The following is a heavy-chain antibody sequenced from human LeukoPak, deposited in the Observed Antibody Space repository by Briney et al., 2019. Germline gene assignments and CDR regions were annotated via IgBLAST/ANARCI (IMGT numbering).Heavy chain of an antibody. CDR3: ARVAAAAGHHYFDY. CDR2: IKQDGSEK. Sequence: GGSLRLSCAASGFTFSSYWMSWVRQAPGKGLEWVANIKQDGSEKYYVDSVKGRFTISRDNAKNSLYLQMNSLRAEDTAVYYCARVAAAAGHHYFDYWGQGTLVTVSS. D-gene: IGHD6-13*01. CDR1: GFTFSSYW. V-gene: IGHV3-7*01. J-gene: IGHJ4*02.